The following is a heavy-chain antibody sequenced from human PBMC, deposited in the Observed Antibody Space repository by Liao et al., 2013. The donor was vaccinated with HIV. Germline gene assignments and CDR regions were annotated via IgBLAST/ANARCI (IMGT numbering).Heavy chain of an antibody. CDR1: GGSISSYY. D-gene: IGHD1-26*01. Sequence: QVQLQESGPGLIQPSETLSLTCTVSGGSISSYYWSWIRQPAGKGPEWIGRISSTWNTNYNPSLKSRLIMSLDTSKNQFSLNLTSVTAADTAVYYCARHSLAPGHLGQNAFDIWGQGTKVTVSS. CDR3: ARHSLAPGHLGQNAFDI. J-gene: IGHJ3*02. V-gene: IGHV4-4*07. CDR2: ISSTWNT.